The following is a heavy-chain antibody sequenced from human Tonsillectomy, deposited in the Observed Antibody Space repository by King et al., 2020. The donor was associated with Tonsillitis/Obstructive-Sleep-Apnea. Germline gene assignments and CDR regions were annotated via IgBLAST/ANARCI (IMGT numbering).Heavy chain of an antibody. CDR2: IDPSDSYT. CDR1: GYSFTSYW. D-gene: IGHD3-3*01. CDR3: ARGVYGFWSGYRYYSYYYMDV. V-gene: IGHV5-10-1*01. J-gene: IGHJ6*03. Sequence: VQLVQSGAEVKKPGESLRISCQGSGYSFTSYWITWVRQMPGKGLEWMGRIDPSDSYTSYSPSFQGHVTISADKSISTAYLQWSSLKASDTAMYYCARGVYGFWSGYRYYSYYYMDVWGKGTTVTVSS.